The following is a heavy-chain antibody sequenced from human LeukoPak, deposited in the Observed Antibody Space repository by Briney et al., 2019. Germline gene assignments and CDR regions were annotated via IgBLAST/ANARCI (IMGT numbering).Heavy chain of an antibody. CDR2: IKGDGSDK. V-gene: IGHV3-7*01. CDR3: EIDRNRYSSIWHLALWG. Sequence: GGSLTLSCGVSGFTFSVHWMSWVRQAPGKGREWVGNIKGDGSDKNYVDSGKGRFTISRDNGKKSLFLYVNSHRATDTALYYCEIDRNRYSSIWHLALWGRGPRTPVTAAS. D-gene: IGHD1-14*01. J-gene: IGHJ4*02. CDR1: GFTFSVHW.